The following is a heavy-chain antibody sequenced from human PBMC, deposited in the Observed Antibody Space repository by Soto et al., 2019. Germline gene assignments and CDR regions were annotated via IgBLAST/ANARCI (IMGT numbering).Heavy chain of an antibody. V-gene: IGHV1-46*01. J-gene: IGHJ3*02. CDR1: GYTFTSYY. D-gene: IGHD6-6*01. CDR2: INPSGGST. CDR3: ARDREYSSSPSTPTRGAFDI. Sequence: ASVKVSCKASGYTFTSYYMHWVRQAPGQGLEWMGIINPSGGSTSYAQKFQGRVTMTRDTSTSTVYMELSSLRSDDTAVYYCARDREYSSSPSTPTRGAFDIWGQGTMVTVSS.